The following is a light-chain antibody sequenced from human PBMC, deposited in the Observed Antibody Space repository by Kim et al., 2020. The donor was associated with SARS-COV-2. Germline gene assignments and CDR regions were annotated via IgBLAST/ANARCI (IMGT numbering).Light chain of an antibody. CDR3: QVWDTTSEHVI. Sequence: APGKAARITCWGNNIGSKSVNWYHQQPGPAPVLVIYYDSGRPSGIPARFSGSNSGNTATLTIRRVEVGDEADYYCQVWDTTSEHVIFGGGTQLTVL. J-gene: IGLJ2*01. V-gene: IGLV3-21*04. CDR2: YDS. CDR1: NIGSKS.